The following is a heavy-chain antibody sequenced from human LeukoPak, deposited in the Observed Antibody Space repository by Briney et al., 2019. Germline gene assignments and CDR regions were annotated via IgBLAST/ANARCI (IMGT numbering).Heavy chain of an antibody. CDR2: IYYSGST. CDR3: ARLYYDSRGYSYFDY. CDR1: GGSISSYY. V-gene: IGHV4-59*08. D-gene: IGHD3-22*01. J-gene: IGHJ4*02. Sequence: SETLSLTCTVSGGSISSYYWSWIRQPPGKGLEWLGHIYYSGSTNYNPSLKSRVTISVDTSKNQFSLKLSSVTAADTAAYYCARLYYDSRGYSYFDYWGQGTLVTLSS.